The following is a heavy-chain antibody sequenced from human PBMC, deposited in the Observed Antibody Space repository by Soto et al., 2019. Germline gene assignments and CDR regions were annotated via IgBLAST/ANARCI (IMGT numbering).Heavy chain of an antibody. J-gene: IGHJ4*02. CDR1: GFSFDDYA. Sequence: PGGSVRLSCAASGFSFDDYAMHWVRQAPGKGLEWVSGISWNSGSIGYADSVKGRFTISRDNAKNSLYLQMNSLRAEDTALYYCAKGYCDFWSGYRAWGQGTLVTRLL. CDR2: ISWNSGSI. CDR3: AKGYCDFWSGYRA. D-gene: IGHD3-3*01. V-gene: IGHV3-9*01.